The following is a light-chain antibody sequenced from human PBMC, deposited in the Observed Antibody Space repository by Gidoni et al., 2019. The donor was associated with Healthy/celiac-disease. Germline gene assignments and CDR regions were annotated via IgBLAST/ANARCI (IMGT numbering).Light chain of an antibody. V-gene: IGKV3-15*01. CDR1: QSVSSN. J-gene: IGKJ3*01. CDR3: QQYNNWPPFT. CDR2: GAS. Sequence: EIVMTQSPATLSVSPGERATLPCRASQSVSSNLAWYQQKPGQAPRLLIYGASTRATGIPARFSGSGSGTEFTLTISSLQSEDFAVYYCQQYNNWPPFTFGPGTKVDIQ.